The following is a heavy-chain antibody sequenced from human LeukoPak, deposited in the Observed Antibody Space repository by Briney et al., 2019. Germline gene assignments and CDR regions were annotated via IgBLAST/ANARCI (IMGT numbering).Heavy chain of an antibody. Sequence: PETLSLTCAVSGDSISNKNWWTWVRQPPGKGLEWIGEIYHSGSTNYNPSLKSRVTISVDMSRNQFSLSLSSVTAADTAVYYCARDPRVRGVPLDYWGPGTLVTVSS. V-gene: IGHV4-4*03. CDR1: GDSISNKNW. CDR3: ARDPRVRGVPLDY. J-gene: IGHJ4*02. D-gene: IGHD3-10*01. CDR2: IYHSGST.